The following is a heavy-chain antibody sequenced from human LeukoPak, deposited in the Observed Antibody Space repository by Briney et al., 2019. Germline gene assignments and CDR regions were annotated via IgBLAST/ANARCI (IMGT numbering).Heavy chain of an antibody. D-gene: IGHD6-19*01. Sequence: ASVKVSCKASGYTFTSYYMHWVRQAPGQGLEWMGIINPNGGSTRYAQKFQGRVTMTRDMSTSTVYMELSSLRSEDTAVYYCATPGRAGGWCPGYYFDYWGQGTLVTVSS. CDR1: GYTFTSYY. CDR3: ATPGRAGGWCPGYYFDY. V-gene: IGHV1-46*01. J-gene: IGHJ4*02. CDR2: INPNGGST.